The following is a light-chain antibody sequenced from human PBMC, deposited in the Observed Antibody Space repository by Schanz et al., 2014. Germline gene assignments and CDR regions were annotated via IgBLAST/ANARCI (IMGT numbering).Light chain of an antibody. V-gene: IGLV2-14*02. CDR2: EGS. Sequence: QSALTQPASVSGSPGQSITISCTGTSSDVGSYNLVSWYQQHPGKAPKLMIYEGSKRPSGVSNRFSGSKSGNTASLTISGLQAEDEADYYCSSYRSGSTLVVFGGGTKLTVL. CDR1: SSDVGSYNL. J-gene: IGLJ2*01. CDR3: SSYRSGSTLVV.